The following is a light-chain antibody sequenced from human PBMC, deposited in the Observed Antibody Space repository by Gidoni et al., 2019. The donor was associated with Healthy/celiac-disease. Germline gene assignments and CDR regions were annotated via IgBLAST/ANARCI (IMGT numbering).Light chain of an antibody. V-gene: IGLV1-40*01. J-gene: IGLJ2*01. CDR1: SSNIGAGYD. Sequence: QSVLTQPPSVSEAPGPRVTISCTGSSSNIGAGYDVHWYQQLPGTAPKLLISGNSNRPSGVPDRFSGSKSGTSASLAITGLQAEDEADYYCQSYDSSLSGVVFGGGTKRTVL. CDR3: QSYDSSLSGVV. CDR2: GNS.